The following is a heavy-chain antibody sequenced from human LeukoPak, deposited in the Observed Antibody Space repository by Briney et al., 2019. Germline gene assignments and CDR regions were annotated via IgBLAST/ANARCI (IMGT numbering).Heavy chain of an antibody. D-gene: IGHD3-22*01. CDR2: INTNTGNP. CDR1: GYTFTSYA. Sequence: ASVKASCKASGYTFTSYAMNWVRQAPGQGLEWMGWINTNTGNPTYAQGFTGRFVFSLDTSVSTAYLQISSLKAEDTAVYYCARDHMTYYDSSGYYYGYWGQGTLVTVSS. J-gene: IGHJ4*02. CDR3: ARDHMTYYDSSGYYYGY. V-gene: IGHV7-4-1*02.